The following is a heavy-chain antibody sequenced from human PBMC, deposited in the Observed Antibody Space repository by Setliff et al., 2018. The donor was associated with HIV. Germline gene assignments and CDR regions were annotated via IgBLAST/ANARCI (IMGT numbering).Heavy chain of an antibody. J-gene: IGHJ6*02. CDR3: VRDGGSTSWNFLYYYGMDV. Sequence: PSETLSLTCAVSGGSISSSNWWSWVRQAPGKGLEWVSGISGSGGTTKYADSVKGRFTISRDNSKNMLYLQMNSLRAEDTAVYYCVRDGGSTSWNFLYYYGMDVWGQGTTVTVSS. CDR1: GGSISSSN. CDR2: ISGSGGTT. V-gene: IGHV3-23*01. D-gene: IGHD2-2*01.